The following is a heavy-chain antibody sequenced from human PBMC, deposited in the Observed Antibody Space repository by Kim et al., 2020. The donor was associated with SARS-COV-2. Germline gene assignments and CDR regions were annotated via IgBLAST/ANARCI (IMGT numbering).Heavy chain of an antibody. CDR3: ARTAYGDYGVWYFDY. J-gene: IGHJ4*02. Sequence: QKFKGRVTITADESTSTAYMELSSLRSEDTAVYYCARTAYGDYGVWYFDYWGQGTLVTVSS. V-gene: IGHV1-69*01. D-gene: IGHD4-17*01.